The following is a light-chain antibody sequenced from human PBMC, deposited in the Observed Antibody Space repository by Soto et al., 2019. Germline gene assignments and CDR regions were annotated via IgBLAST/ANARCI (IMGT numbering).Light chain of an antibody. CDR1: QSVSNKY. J-gene: IGKJ2*01. V-gene: IGKV3-20*01. CDR2: GSS. CDR3: QQYDSSPPYT. Sequence: EVVLTQSPGTLSLSPGERATLSSRASQSVSNKYLAWYQQKPGQAPRLLIFGSSDRATGIPDRFSGSGSGTGFTLTISRLEPEDFAVYYCQQYDSSPPYTFGQGTKLEIK.